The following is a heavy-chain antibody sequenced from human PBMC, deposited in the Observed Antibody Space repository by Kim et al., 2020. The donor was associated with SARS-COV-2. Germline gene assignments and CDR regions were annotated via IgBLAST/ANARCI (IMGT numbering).Heavy chain of an antibody. CDR3: ARHLDLDY. D-gene: IGHD1-1*01. CDR1: GGSISSSSYY. V-gene: IGHV4-39*01. Sequence: SETLSLTCTVSGGSISSSSYYWGWLRQPPGQGLEWIGSIYYSGRPYYTPSLKLRVTISVDTSPNQFSLKLSSVTAAAPAVSSCARHLDLDYWGQGTL. J-gene: IGHJ4*02. CDR2: IYYSGRP.